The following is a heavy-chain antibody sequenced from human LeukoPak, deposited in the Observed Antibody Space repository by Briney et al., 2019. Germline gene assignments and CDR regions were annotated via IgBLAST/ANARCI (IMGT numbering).Heavy chain of an antibody. CDR1: GGSISSGGYY. CDR2: IYYSGST. J-gene: IGHJ4*02. D-gene: IGHD1-20*01. Sequence: SQTLSLTCTVSGGSISSGGYYWSWIRQHPGKGLEWIGYIYYSGSTYYNPSLKSRVTISVDTSKNQFSLKLSSVTAADTAVYYCASSNRITGTTGAYWGQGTLVTVSS. CDR3: ASSNRITGTTGAY. V-gene: IGHV4-31*03.